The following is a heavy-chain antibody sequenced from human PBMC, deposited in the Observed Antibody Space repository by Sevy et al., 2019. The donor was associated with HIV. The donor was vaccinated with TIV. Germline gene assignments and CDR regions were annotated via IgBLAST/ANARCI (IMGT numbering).Heavy chain of an antibody. CDR1: GFTFSSYG. D-gene: IGHD3-22*01. CDR2: ISYDRSNK. V-gene: IGHV3-30*18. CDR3: AKDYSYYYDSSGYLDY. Sequence: GGSLRLSCAASGFTFSSYGMHRVRQAPGKGLEWVAVISYDRSNKYYADSVKGRFTISRDNSKNTLYLQMNSLRAEDTAVYYCAKDYSYYYDSSGYLDYWGQGTLVTVSS. J-gene: IGHJ4*02.